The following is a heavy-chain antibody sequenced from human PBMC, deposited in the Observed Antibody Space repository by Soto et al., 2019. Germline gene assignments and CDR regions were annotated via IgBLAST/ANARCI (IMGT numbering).Heavy chain of an antibody. J-gene: IGHJ4*02. CDR3: ARGGTISSGRRFDH. Sequence: QVQLVESGGGVVKPGGSLRLSCAASGFTFSGYNMRWIRQAPGKGLEWVSYITSSGSNKFDAESVKGRFTISRDNTMNLMYLKMNSPSVDYTAVYYCARGGTISSGRRFDHWGQGTLVTVSS. V-gene: IGHV3-11*01. D-gene: IGHD1-1*01. CDR2: ITSSGSNK. CDR1: GFTFSGYN.